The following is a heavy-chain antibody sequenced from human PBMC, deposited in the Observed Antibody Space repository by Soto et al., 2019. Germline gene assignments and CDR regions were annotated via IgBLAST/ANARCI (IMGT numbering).Heavy chain of an antibody. D-gene: IGHD6-19*01. CDR3: TTDPPLSAVAGTMGERWVDY. V-gene: IGHV3-15*07. J-gene: IGHJ4*02. CDR1: GFTFSNAW. Sequence: GGSLRLSCAASGFTFSNAWMNWVRQAPGKGLEWVGRIKSKTDGGTTDYAAPVKGRFTISRDDSKNTLYLQMNSLKTEDTAVYYCTTDPPLSAVAGTMGERWVDYWGQGTLVTVSS. CDR2: IKSKTDGGTT.